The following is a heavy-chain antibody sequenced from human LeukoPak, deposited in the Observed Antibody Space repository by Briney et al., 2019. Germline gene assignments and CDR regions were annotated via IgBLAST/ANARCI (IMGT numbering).Heavy chain of an antibody. CDR2: IKHDESEK. CDR3: TRRLDD. CDR1: GFSFNSDW. J-gene: IGHJ4*02. D-gene: IGHD3-16*01. V-gene: IGHV3-7*01. Sequence: GGSLRLSCAASGFSFNSDWMDWVRQAPGKGLEWVANIKHDESEKNYLDSVKGRFTISRDNAQNSLYLQMNGLRVEDTAVYYCTRRLDDWGXGTLVTVSS.